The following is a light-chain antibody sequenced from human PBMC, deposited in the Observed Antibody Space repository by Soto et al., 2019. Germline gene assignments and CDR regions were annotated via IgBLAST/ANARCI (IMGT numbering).Light chain of an antibody. V-gene: IGLV3-21*04. CDR3: QVWDSSSDHPYVV. CDR2: YDS. CDR1: NIGSKS. J-gene: IGLJ2*01. Sequence: SYELTQPPSVSVAPGKTARITCGGDNIGSKSVHWYQQKPGQAPVLVIYYDSDRPSGIPERFSGSNSGNTATLTISRVEAGYEADYYSQVWDSSSDHPYVVFGGGTKLTVL.